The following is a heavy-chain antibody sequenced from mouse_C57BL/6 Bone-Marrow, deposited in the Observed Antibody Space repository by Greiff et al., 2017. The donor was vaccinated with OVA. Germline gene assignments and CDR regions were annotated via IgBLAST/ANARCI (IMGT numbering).Heavy chain of an antibody. Sequence: EVKLVESGGGLVKPGGSLKISCAASGFTFSSYAMSWVRQTPEKRLEWVGTISDGGSYTYYPDNVKGRFTISRDNAKNNLYLQMSNLKSEDTAMYYCAREDYGYNVQGYWGQGTTLTVSS. D-gene: IGHD2-2*01. J-gene: IGHJ2*01. CDR2: ISDGGSYT. CDR1: GFTFSSYA. CDR3: AREDYGYNVQGY. V-gene: IGHV5-4*01.